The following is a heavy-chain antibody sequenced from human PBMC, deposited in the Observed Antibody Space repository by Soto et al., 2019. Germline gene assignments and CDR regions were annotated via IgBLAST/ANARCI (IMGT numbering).Heavy chain of an antibody. CDR3: ASYIVGATTAGNYYFDY. CDR1: GGSISSYY. D-gene: IGHD1-26*01. CDR2: IYYSGST. J-gene: IGHJ4*02. V-gene: IGHV4-59*01. Sequence: PSETLSLTCTVSGGSISSYYWSWIRQPPGKGLEWIGYIYYSGSTNYNPSLKSRVTISVDTSKNQFSLKLSSVTAADTAVYYCASYIVGATTAGNYYFDYWGQGTLVTVSS.